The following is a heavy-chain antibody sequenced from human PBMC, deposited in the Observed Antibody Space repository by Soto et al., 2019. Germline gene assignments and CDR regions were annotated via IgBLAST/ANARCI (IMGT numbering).Heavy chain of an antibody. CDR3: AKLGAAAGGLDY. D-gene: IGHD6-13*01. V-gene: IGHV4-4*02. CDR2: MYYSGST. CDR1: GVSISSSNW. J-gene: IGHJ4*02. Sequence: QVQLQESGPGLVKPSGTLSLTCTVSGVSISSSNWWSLVRQPPGKGLEWIGEMYYSGSTNYNPSLKSRVTMSVDKSKNQFSLKLTFVTAADTAVYYCAKLGAAAGGLDYWGQGTLVTVSS.